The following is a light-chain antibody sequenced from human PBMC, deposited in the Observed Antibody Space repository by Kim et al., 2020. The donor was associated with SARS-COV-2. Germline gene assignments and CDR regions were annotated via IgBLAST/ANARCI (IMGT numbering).Light chain of an antibody. J-gene: IGKJ2*01. V-gene: IGKV1-39*01. CDR2: AAS. CDR3: QQSYTTPRT. CDR1: QSISRH. Sequence: DIQMTQSPSSLSASVGDRVTITCRASQSISRHLNWYQQKPGKAPNLLIYAASSLQSGVPSRFSGSGSGTDFTLTISSLQPEDFATYYCQQSYTTPRTFGQGTKLEI.